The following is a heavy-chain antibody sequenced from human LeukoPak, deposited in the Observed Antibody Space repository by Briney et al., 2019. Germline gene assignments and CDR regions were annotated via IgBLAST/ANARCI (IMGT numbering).Heavy chain of an antibody. CDR1: GFTFSSFA. D-gene: IGHD5-18*01. Sequence: GGSLRLSCAASGFTFSSFAMIWVRQPPGKGLEWVSSIFPTSREIHYADSVRGRFTISRDNSKSTLSLQMNSLRAEETAIYYCATYRQVMLPFESWGQGTLVTVSS. V-gene: IGHV3-23*01. CDR3: ATYRQVMLPFES. J-gene: IGHJ4*02. CDR2: IFPTSREI.